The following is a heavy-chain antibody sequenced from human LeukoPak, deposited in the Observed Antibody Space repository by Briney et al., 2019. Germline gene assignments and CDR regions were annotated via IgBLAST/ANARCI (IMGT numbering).Heavy chain of an antibody. V-gene: IGHV4-30-4*08. CDR1: GGSISSGGYY. CDR2: IYYSGST. D-gene: IGHD3-22*01. Sequence: SQTLSLTCTVSGGSISSGGYYWSWIRQHPGKGLEWIGYIYYSGSTNYNPSLKSRVTISVDTSKNQFSLKLSSVTAADTAVYYCARSSVYYYDSSPSPPHAFDIWGQGTMVTVSS. J-gene: IGHJ3*02. CDR3: ARSSVYYYDSSPSPPHAFDI.